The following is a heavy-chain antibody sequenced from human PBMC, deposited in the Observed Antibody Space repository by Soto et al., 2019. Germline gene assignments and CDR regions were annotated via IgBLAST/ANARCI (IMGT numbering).Heavy chain of an antibody. CDR2: IYYSGST. D-gene: IGHD6-13*01. CDR3: ARVPSSWDGHWFDP. V-gene: IGHV4-59*01. CDR1: GDSISSYY. J-gene: IGHJ5*02. Sequence: QVQLQESGPGLVKPSETLSLTCTVSGDSISSYYWSWIRQAPGQGLEWMGYIYYSGSTNYNPSLKSRAPISLDSSEHQFSLTLSSVTAADTAVPYCARVPSSWDGHWFDPWGQGTLVTVSS.